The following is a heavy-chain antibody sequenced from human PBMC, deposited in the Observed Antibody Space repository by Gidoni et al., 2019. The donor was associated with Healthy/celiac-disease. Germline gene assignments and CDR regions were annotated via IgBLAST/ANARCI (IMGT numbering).Heavy chain of an antibody. CDR1: GGSISSRSHY. J-gene: IGHJ5*02. CDR3: AREVNWFDP. CDR2: IYYSGST. V-gene: IGHV4-39*07. Sequence: QLQLQESGPGLVTPSETLSLTCTVSGGSISSRSHYWGWIRQPPGKGLEWIGSIYYSGSTYYNPSLKSRVTISVDTSKNQFSLKLSSVTAADTAVYYCAREVNWFDPWGQGTLVTVSS.